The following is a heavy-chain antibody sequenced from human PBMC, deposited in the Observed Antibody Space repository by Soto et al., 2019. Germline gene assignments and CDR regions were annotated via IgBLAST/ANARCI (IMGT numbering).Heavy chain of an antibody. J-gene: IGHJ6*01. CDR3: ARPLTLTNRYSGSYYKDYYYGMDV. V-gene: IGHV5-51*01. CDR1: GYSFTSYW. Sequence: PGESRKISCKGSGYSFTSYWIGWVRQMPGKGLEWMGIIYPGDSDTRYSPSFQGQVTISADKSISTAYLQWSSLKASDTAMYYCARPLTLTNRYSGSYYKDYYYGMDVWEQGTTVTVSS. CDR2: IYPGDSDT. D-gene: IGHD1-26*01.